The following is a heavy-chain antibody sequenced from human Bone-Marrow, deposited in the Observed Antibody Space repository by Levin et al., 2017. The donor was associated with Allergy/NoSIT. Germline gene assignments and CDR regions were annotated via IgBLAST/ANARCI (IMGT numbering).Heavy chain of an antibody. V-gene: IGHV3-30*18. CDR1: GFTFSNYG. D-gene: IGHD3-10*01. Sequence: GGSLRLSCAASGFTFSNYGMHWVRQAPGKGLEWVAGISYDATEKYYLDSVKGRFTISRDNSLKSIFLQMNGLTTDDAALYYCAKKRDFFGSGSFDFDSWGQGTLVTVSS. J-gene: IGHJ4*02. CDR2: ISYDATEK. CDR3: AKKRDFFGSGSFDFDS.